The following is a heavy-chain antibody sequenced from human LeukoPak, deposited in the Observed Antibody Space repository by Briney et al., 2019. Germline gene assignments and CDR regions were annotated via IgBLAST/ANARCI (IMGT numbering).Heavy chain of an antibody. V-gene: IGHV1-2*02. CDR2: INPNSGGT. CDR1: GYTFTGYY. D-gene: IGHD6-6*01. CDR3: ARVRIAARLFDY. Sequence: ASVKVSCKASGYTFTGYYMHWVRQAPGQGLEWMGWINPNSGGTNYAQKFQGRVTMTRDTSISTAYMEPSRLRSDDTAVYYCARVRIAARLFDYWGQGTLVTVSS. J-gene: IGHJ4*02.